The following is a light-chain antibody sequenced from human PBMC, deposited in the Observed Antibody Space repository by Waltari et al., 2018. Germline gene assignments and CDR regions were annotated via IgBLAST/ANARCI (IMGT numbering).Light chain of an antibody. CDR1: QSISTY. V-gene: IGKV3-11*01. CDR3: QQRTIWSGT. Sequence: VVVTQSPAPLSLSPGERATLSCTASQSISTYLAWYQQKPGQAPRLLIYDASNRATGIPARFSGSGSGTDFTLTISSLEPEDFAVYYCQQRTIWSGTFGQGTKVEIK. J-gene: IGKJ1*01. CDR2: DAS.